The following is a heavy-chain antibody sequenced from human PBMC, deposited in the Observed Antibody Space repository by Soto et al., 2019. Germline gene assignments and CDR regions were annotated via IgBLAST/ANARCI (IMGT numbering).Heavy chain of an antibody. J-gene: IGHJ6*03. D-gene: IGHD3-10*01. CDR1: GGSISSSNW. Sequence: PSETLSLTCSVSGGSISSSNWWSWVRQPPGKGLEWIGEIYHSGSTNYNPSLKSRVTISVDKSKNQFSLKLSSVTAADTAVYYCARLTRRAAPNYGSGAHGYYYMDVWGKGTTVTVSS. CDR2: IYHSGST. CDR3: ARLTRRAAPNYGSGAHGYYYMDV. V-gene: IGHV4-4*02.